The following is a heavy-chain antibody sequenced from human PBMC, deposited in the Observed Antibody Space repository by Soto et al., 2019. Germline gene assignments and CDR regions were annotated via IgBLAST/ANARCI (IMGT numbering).Heavy chain of an antibody. D-gene: IGHD2-15*01. Sequence: SETLSLTCTVSGGSISNYYWSWIRQPPGKGLEWIGYIYYSGSTYYNPSLKSRVTISVDTSKNQFSLKLSSVTAADTAVYYCARDLGGTRNNWFDPWGQGTLVTVSS. CDR1: GGSISNYY. CDR2: IYYSGST. J-gene: IGHJ5*02. V-gene: IGHV4-59*12. CDR3: ARDLGGTRNNWFDP.